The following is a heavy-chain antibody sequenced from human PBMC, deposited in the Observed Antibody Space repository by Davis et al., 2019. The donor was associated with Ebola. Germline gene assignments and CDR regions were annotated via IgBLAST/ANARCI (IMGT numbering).Heavy chain of an antibody. Sequence: SVKVSCKTSGGTFTNYAVNWVRQAPGQGLEWMGRIIPVVDTKDYAQRFQGRVTLTADKATNTAYMELSGLRFDDTAVYYCARGKWFDPWGQGTLVSVTS. CDR2: IIPVVDTK. J-gene: IGHJ5*02. CDR3: ARGKWFDP. CDR1: GGTFTNYA. V-gene: IGHV1-69*04.